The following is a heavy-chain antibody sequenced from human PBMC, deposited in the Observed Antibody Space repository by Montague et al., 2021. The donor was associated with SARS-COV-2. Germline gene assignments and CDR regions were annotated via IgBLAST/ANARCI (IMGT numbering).Heavy chain of an antibody. CDR3: ARVIGGYYGMDV. D-gene: IGHD1-26*01. V-gene: IGHV3-30-3*01. CDR1: GFTFSSYA. Sequence: SLRLSCAASGFTFSSYAMHWVRQAPGKGLEWVAVISYDGSNKYYVDSVKGRFTISRDNSKNTLYLQMNSLRAEDTAVYYCARVIGGYYGMDVWGQGTTVTVSS. J-gene: IGHJ6*02. CDR2: ISYDGSNK.